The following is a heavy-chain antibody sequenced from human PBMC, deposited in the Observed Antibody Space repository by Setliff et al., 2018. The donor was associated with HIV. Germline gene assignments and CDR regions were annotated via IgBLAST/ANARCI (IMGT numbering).Heavy chain of an antibody. J-gene: IGHJ3*02. V-gene: IGHV1-18*01. CDR3: ARDGYKWNDNALEI. Sequence: GASVKVSCKASGYTFTSYGISWVRQAPGQGLEWMGWISAANGDTNFAQKFQGRVTMTTDTLTSTAYMELRSLRSDDTAVYYCARDGYKWNDNALEIWGLGTVVTVS. CDR2: ISAANGDT. D-gene: IGHD1-20*01. CDR1: GYTFTSYG.